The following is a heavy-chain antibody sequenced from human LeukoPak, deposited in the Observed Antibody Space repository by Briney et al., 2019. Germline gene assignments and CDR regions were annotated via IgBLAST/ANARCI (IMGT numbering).Heavy chain of an antibody. Sequence: SETLSLTCTVSGGSISSGGYYWSWIRQHPGKGLEWIGYIYYSGSTYYNPSLKGRVTISVDTSKNQFSLKLSSVTAADTAVYYCAREVVVAATGDAFDIWGQGTMVTASS. V-gene: IGHV4-31*03. CDR1: GGSISSGGYY. J-gene: IGHJ3*02. D-gene: IGHD2-15*01. CDR2: IYYSGST. CDR3: AREVVVAATGDAFDI.